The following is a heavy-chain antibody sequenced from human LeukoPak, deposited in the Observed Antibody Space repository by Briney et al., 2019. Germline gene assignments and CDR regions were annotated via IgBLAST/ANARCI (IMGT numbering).Heavy chain of an antibody. J-gene: IGHJ6*03. Sequence: RGESLKISCKGPGYSFTSYWIGWVRQMPGKGLEWMGIIYPGDSDTRYSPSFQGQVTISADKSISTAYLQWSSLKASDTAMYYCARLDGSYGYNLNMDVWGKGTTVTVSS. CDR2: IYPGDSDT. V-gene: IGHV5-51*01. CDR3: ARLDGSYGYNLNMDV. D-gene: IGHD5-18*01. CDR1: GYSFTSYW.